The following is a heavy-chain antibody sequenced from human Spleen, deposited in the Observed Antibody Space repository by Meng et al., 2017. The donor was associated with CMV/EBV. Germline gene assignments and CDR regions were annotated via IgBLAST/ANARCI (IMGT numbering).Heavy chain of an antibody. CDR1: GFTFSAYG. J-gene: IGHJ6*02. V-gene: IGHV3-33*08. Sequence: GESLKISCAASGFTFSAYGMHWLRQAPGKGLEWVAFIRYDGSAKYYADPVKGRFTISRDNAKNSLYLQMNSLRAEDTAVYYCARDSTSNYDFWSGYPVGYYYYYGMDVWGQGTTVTVSS. CDR3: ARDSTSNYDFWSGYPVGYYYYYGMDV. CDR2: IRYDGSAK. D-gene: IGHD3-3*01.